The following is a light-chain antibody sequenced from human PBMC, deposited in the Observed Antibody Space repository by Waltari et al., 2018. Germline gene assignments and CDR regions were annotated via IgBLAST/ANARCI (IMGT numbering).Light chain of an antibody. J-gene: IGLJ1*01. Sequence: QSALTQPPSASGSPGQSVTMSCTRTSSDVGGYNYVSWYQQHPGTVPKLIIYEVSERPSGVPHRFSGSKSGNTASLTVSGLQAEDEADYYCSSYAGSNSHVFGTGTRVTVL. CDR1: SSDVGGYNY. CDR3: SSYAGSNSHV. CDR2: EVS. V-gene: IGLV2-8*01.